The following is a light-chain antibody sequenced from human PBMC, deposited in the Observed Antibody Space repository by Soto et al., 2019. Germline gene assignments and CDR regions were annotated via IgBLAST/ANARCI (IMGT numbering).Light chain of an antibody. CDR3: ATWDDSLFGHV. CDR2: SND. Sequence: QSVLTQPPSASATPGQRVTISCSGRSSDVGSNTVNWYQQFPGAAPKPLIYSNDQRPSEVPDRFSASKSGTSASLAISGLQSEDEADYYCATWDDSLFGHVFGTGTKVPS. V-gene: IGLV1-44*01. J-gene: IGLJ1*01. CDR1: SSDVGSNT.